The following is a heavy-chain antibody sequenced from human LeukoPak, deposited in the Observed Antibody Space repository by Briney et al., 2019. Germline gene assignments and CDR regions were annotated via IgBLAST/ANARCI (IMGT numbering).Heavy chain of an antibody. D-gene: IGHD1-1*01. Sequence: RGSLRLSCAASGFTFSSYGMHWVRQAPGKGLEWVAVIWYDGSNKYYADSVKGRFTISRDNSKNTLYLQMNSLRAEDTAVYYCARGSTTDYYFDYWGQGTLVTVSS. CDR2: IWYDGSNK. V-gene: IGHV3-33*01. J-gene: IGHJ4*02. CDR3: ARGSTTDYYFDY. CDR1: GFTFSSYG.